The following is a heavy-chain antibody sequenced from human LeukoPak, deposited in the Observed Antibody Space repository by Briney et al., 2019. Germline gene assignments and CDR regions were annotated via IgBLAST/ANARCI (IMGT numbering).Heavy chain of an antibody. CDR3: ARPISSQGYFGVVID. Sequence: SETLSLTCAVSGYSIRSASYWGWIRQPPGKGLEWIGNIYHSGSPYYNPSLKSRVTISVDTSKNQFSLKLSSVTAADTAVYYCARPISSQGYFGVVIDWGQGTLVTVSS. V-gene: IGHV4-38-2*01. J-gene: IGHJ4*02. D-gene: IGHD3-3*01. CDR1: GYSIRSASY. CDR2: IYHSGSP.